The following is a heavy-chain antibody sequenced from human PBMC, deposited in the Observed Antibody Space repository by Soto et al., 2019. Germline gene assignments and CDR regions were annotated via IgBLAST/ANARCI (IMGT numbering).Heavy chain of an antibody. D-gene: IGHD2-15*01. CDR3: TRPLGYCSGGSCFPFDY. CDR1: GFTFSSYW. CDR2: IRQDGSEK. Sequence: EVQLVESGGGLVQPGGSLRLSCAASGFTFSSYWMTWVRQAPGKGLEWVANIRQDGSEKYYVDSVKGRFTISRDNAKNSLYLQMNGLGAEDTAVYYCTRPLGYCSGGSCFPFDYWGQGTLVTVSS. V-gene: IGHV3-7*01. J-gene: IGHJ4*02.